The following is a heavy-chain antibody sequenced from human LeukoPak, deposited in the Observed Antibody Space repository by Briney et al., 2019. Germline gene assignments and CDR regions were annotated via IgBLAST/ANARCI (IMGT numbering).Heavy chain of an antibody. CDR1: GYTFTGYY. Sequence: GASVKVSCKASGYTFTGYYMHWVRQAPGQGLEWMGWINPNSGGTNYAQKFQGRVTMTRDTSISTAYMELSRLRSDDTAVYYCARGPPGITMIVVVTGFDYWGQGTLVTVSS. V-gene: IGHV1-2*02. CDR3: ARGPPGITMIVVVTGFDY. CDR2: INPNSGGT. J-gene: IGHJ4*02. D-gene: IGHD3-22*01.